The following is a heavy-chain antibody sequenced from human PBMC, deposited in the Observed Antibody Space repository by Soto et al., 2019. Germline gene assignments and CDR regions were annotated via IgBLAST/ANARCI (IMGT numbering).Heavy chain of an antibody. J-gene: IGHJ6*02. V-gene: IGHV5-51*01. CDR3: ARLPRLGYGMDV. Sequence: VESLKISCNGSGYSFTNYWIGWVRQMPGKGLEWMGIIYPDDSDTTYSPSFQGQVAISADKSINTAYLQWSSLKASDTAMYYCARLPRLGYGMDVWGQGTTVTVSS. CDR2: IYPDDSDT. CDR1: GYSFTNYW.